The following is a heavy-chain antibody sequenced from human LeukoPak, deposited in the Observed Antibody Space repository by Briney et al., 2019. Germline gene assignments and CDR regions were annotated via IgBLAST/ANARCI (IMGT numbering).Heavy chain of an antibody. CDR3: ARGGGLTYYYDSSGYRFPRWFDP. V-gene: IGHV5-51*01. CDR1: GYSFTSYW. D-gene: IGHD3-22*01. CDR2: IYPGDSDT. Sequence: GESLKISCKGSGYSFTSYWIGWVRQMPGKGLEWMGIIYPGDSDTRYSPSFQGQVTISADKSISTAYLQWSSLKASDTAMYYCARGGGLTYYYDSSGYRFPRWFDPWGQGTLVTVSS. J-gene: IGHJ5*02.